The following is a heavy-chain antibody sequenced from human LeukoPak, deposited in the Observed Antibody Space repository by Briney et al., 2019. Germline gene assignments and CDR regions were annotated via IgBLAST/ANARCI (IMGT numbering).Heavy chain of an antibody. CDR3: ARVGGVCTSGWCSYGMDV. J-gene: IGHJ6*02. Sequence: GGSLRLSCQASGFTFSTYEINSVRQAPGKGLEWVSYISSSATTTYYADSVRGRFTISRDNAKNSLYLQMNSLRAEDAAVYYCARVGGVCTSGWCSYGMDVWGQGTTVTVSS. D-gene: IGHD6-19*01. CDR1: GFTFSTYE. CDR2: ISSSATTT. V-gene: IGHV3-48*03.